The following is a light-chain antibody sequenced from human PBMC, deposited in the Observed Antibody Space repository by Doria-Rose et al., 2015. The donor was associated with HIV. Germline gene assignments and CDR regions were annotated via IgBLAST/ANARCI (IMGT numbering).Light chain of an antibody. V-gene: IGKV3-20*01. Sequence: TQSPGTLSLSPGERATLSCGASQRFSSTYLAWYQQQPGQAPSLLIYDGSTRATGIPDRFSASGSGTDFTLTINRLEPEDFALYYCHQYGTSWTFGQGTKVEI. CDR1: QRFSSTY. J-gene: IGKJ1*01. CDR2: DGS. CDR3: HQYGTSWT.